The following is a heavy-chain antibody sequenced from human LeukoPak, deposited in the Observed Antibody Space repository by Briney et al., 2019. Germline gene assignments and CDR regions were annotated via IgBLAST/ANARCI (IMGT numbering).Heavy chain of an antibody. D-gene: IGHD2-2*02. CDR1: GFTFSSYA. CDR2: IRASAGST. Sequence: PGGSLRLSCAASGFTFSSYAMSCVRQAPGKGLQWVSTIRASAGSTFYADSVEGRFTISRDNSKNTLYLQMNSLRADDTAVYYCAKGGYTSYFDYWGQGTLVTVSS. J-gene: IGHJ4*02. CDR3: AKGGYTSYFDY. V-gene: IGHV3-23*01.